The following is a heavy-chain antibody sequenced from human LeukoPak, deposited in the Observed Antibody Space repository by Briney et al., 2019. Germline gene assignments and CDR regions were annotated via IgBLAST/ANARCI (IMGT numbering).Heavy chain of an antibody. CDR3: ASSQHSESYPSFDQ. CDR2: ISYDGSNK. Sequence: GGSLRLSCAASGFTFSSYAMHWVRQAPGKGLEWVAVISYDGSNKYYADSVKGRFTISRDNSKNTLYLQMNSLRAEDTAVYYCASSQHSESYPSFDQWGQGTLVTVSS. V-gene: IGHV3-30*04. J-gene: IGHJ4*02. CDR1: GFTFSSYA. D-gene: IGHD1-26*01.